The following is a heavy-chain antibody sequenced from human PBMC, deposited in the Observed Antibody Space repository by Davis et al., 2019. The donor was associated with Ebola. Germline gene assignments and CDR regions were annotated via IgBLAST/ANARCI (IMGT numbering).Heavy chain of an antibody. D-gene: IGHD2-2*01. CDR2: IIPILGIA. Sequence: SVKVSCKASGGTFSSYAISWVRQAPGQGLEWMGRIIPILGIAIYAQKFQGRVTMTEDTSTDTAYMELSSLRSEDTAVYYCATWVVVPVYGMDVWGQGTTVTVSS. CDR1: GGTFSSYA. J-gene: IGHJ6*02. CDR3: ATWVVVPVYGMDV. V-gene: IGHV1-69*04.